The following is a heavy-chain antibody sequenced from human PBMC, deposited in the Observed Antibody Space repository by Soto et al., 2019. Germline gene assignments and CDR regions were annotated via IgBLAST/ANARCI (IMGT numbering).Heavy chain of an antibody. Sequence: PSETLSLTCTVSGGSISSGVYYWSWIRQHPGKGLEWIGYIYYSGSTYYNPSLKSRVTISVDTSKNQFSLKLSSVTAADTAVYYCARAIPGIAAAGIFDYWGQGTLVTVSS. D-gene: IGHD6-13*01. V-gene: IGHV4-31*03. CDR2: IYYSGST. CDR1: GGSISSGVYY. CDR3: ARAIPGIAAAGIFDY. J-gene: IGHJ4*02.